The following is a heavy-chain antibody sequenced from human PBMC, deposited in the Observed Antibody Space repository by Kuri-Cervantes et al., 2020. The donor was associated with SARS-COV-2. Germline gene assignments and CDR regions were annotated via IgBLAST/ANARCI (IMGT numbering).Heavy chain of an antibody. CDR3: AKDMAVHYYFDY. CDR2: IKQDGSEK. V-gene: IGHV3-7*04. D-gene: IGHD6-19*01. Sequence: GESLKISCAASGFTFSSYWMSWVRQAPGKGLEWVANIKQDGSEKYYVDSVKGRFTISRDNAKNSLYLQMNSLRGEETAVYYCAKDMAVHYYFDYWGQGTMVTVSS. CDR1: GFTFSSYW. J-gene: IGHJ4*02.